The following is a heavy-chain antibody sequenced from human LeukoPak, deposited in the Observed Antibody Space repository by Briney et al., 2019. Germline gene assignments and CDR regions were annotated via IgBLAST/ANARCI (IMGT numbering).Heavy chain of an antibody. Sequence: ASVKVSCKASGYTFIDYELDWVRQAPGQGFELMGRVNPKNDGTNHAQKFQGRVTMTRDTSISTVYMELSGLTSDDTAVYYCARDRMGSYEWWGQGTLVTVSS. CDR2: VNPKNDGT. D-gene: IGHD1-26*01. J-gene: IGHJ4*02. V-gene: IGHV1-2*06. CDR3: ARDRMGSYEW. CDR1: GYTFIDYE.